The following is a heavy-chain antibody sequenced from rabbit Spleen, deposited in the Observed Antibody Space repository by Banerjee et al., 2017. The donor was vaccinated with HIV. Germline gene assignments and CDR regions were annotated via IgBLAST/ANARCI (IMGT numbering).Heavy chain of an antibody. CDR3: PRVTGQGDYLDVDFDL. D-gene: IGHD2-1*01. Sequence: QEQLEESGGGLVKPEGPLKLTCTASGFDFSSNAMSWVRQAPGKGLEWIGWIYIGSGTTYYATWAKGRFSISKTSSTTVTKETASTAIATTALYFAPRVTGQGDYLDVDFDLWAPPTRVT. CDR2: IYIGSGTT. J-gene: IGHJ4*01. CDR1: GFDFSSNA. V-gene: IGHV1S45*01.